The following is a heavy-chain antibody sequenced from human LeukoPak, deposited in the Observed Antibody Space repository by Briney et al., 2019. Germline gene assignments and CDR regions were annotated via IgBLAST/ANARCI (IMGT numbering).Heavy chain of an antibody. D-gene: IGHD6-13*01. V-gene: IGHV1-18*01. CDR3: ARDPVGSSSWPKFDY. Sequence: ASVKVSCKASGYTFTSYVISWVRQAPGQGLEWMGWISAYNGNTNYAQKLQGRVTMTTDTSTSTAHMELRSLRSDDTAVYYCARDPVGSSSWPKFDYWGQGTLVTVSS. J-gene: IGHJ4*02. CDR1: GYTFTSYV. CDR2: ISAYNGNT.